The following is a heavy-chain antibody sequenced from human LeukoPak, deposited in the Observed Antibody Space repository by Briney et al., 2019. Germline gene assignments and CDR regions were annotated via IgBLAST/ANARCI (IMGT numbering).Heavy chain of an antibody. D-gene: IGHD1-26*01. V-gene: IGHV3-74*01. CDR2: INDDGSSA. Sequence: PGGSLRLSCAASGFTFSSYWMHWVRQAPGKGLVWVSRINDDGSSATYADSVKGRFTISRDHAKNSLYLQMNSLRAEDTAVYYCAKHNGRHLNGPYYYYYMDVWGKGTTVTVSS. CDR1: GFTFSSYW. J-gene: IGHJ6*03. CDR3: AKHNGRHLNGPYYYYYMDV.